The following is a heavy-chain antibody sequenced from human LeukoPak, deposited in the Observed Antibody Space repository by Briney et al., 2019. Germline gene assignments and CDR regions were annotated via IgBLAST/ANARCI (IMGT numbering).Heavy chain of an antibody. J-gene: IGHJ4*02. CDR3: VLGANFFNY. CDR2: VYYSGST. Sequence: KSSETLSLTCTVSGGSISSYYWSWIRQPPGKGLEWIGYVYYSGSTNYNPSLKSRVTISVDTSKNQFSLKLSSVTAADTAVYYCVLGANFFNYWGQGTLVTVSS. CDR1: GGSISSYY. D-gene: IGHD4/OR15-4a*01. V-gene: IGHV4-59*01.